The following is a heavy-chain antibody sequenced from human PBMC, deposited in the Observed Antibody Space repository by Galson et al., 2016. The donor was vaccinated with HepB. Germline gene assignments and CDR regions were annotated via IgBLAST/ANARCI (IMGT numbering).Heavy chain of an antibody. V-gene: IGHV2-5*02. CDR1: GFSLNTSGVG. D-gene: IGHD6-19*01. J-gene: IGHJ5*02. CDR3: AHSFIRIAVAGTTWVFRWFDP. CDR2: VYWDDDQ. Sequence: PALVKPPQTLTLTCSFSGFSLNTSGVGVGWIRQPPGKALEWLALVYWDDDQRYSPSLESRLTITKDTSKNQVVLTMTNMDPVDTATYFCAHSFIRIAVAGTTWVFRWFDPWGQGTLVTVSS.